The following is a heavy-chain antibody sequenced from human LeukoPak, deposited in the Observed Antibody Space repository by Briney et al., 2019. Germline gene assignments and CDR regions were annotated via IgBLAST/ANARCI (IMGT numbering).Heavy chain of an antibody. CDR2: VFYSGSA. CDR3: ARDLGYYYDSSGYWGNFDY. Sequence: SETLSLTCSVSGGSITNSSYHWGWIRQPPGRGLEWIGHVFYSGSAYSNPSLKSRVTISVDTSKNQFSLKLSSVTAADTAVYYCARDLGYYYDSSGYWGNFDYWGQGTLVTVSS. J-gene: IGHJ4*02. V-gene: IGHV4-39*07. CDR1: GGSITNSSYH. D-gene: IGHD3-22*01.